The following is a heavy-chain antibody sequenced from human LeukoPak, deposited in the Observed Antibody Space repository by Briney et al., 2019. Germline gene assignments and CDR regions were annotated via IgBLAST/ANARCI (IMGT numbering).Heavy chain of an antibody. D-gene: IGHD1-26*01. CDR2: FDPEDGET. Sequence: ASVKVSCKVSGYTLTELSMHWARQAPGKGLEWMGGFDPEDGETIYAQKFQGRVTMTEDTSTDTAYMELSSLRSEDTAVYYCATAPNSGSYQLLYYGMDVWGQGTTVTVSS. V-gene: IGHV1-24*01. CDR1: GYTLTELS. J-gene: IGHJ6*02. CDR3: ATAPNSGSYQLLYYGMDV.